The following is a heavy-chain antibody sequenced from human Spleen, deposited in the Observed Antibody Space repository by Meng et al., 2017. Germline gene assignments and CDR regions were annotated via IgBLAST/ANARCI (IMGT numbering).Heavy chain of an antibody. Sequence: ASVKVSCKASGYTFINYDITWVRQAPGQGLECLGWVSPYNHNTDYVEKFQGRVTMTTDTSTGTAYMELSRLRSDDTAVYYCARVEDCYYYDVDVWGQGTTVTVSS. CDR2: VSPYNHNT. D-gene: IGHD1-1*01. CDR1: GYTFINYD. V-gene: IGHV1-18*01. CDR3: ARVEDCYYYDVDV. J-gene: IGHJ6*02.